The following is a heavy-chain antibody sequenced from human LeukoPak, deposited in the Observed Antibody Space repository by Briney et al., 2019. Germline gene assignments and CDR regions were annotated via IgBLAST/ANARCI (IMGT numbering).Heavy chain of an antibody. CDR3: ARDRRLQLWSPAGFDY. D-gene: IGHD5-18*01. CDR1: GFTFNMYT. Sequence: PGGSLRLSCAASGFTFNMYTMNWLRQAPGKGLEWVSSISSSGVYIYYADSVKGRFTISRDNAKNSLYLQMNSLRADDTAVYYCARDRRLQLWSPAGFDYWGQGTLVTASS. V-gene: IGHV3-21*01. CDR2: ISSSGVYI. J-gene: IGHJ4*02.